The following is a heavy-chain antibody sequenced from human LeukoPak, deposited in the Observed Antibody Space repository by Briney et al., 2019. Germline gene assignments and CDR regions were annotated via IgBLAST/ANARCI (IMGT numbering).Heavy chain of an antibody. V-gene: IGHV3-23*01. Sequence: GGSLRLSCAASGFTFSSYAMSWVRQAPGKGLEWVSAISGSGGSTYYADSVKGRFTISRDNSKNTPYLQMNSLRAEDTAVYYCAKDRGYDYVWGSYRSPYYYMDVWGKGTTVTVSS. CDR1: GFTFSSYA. CDR3: AKDRGYDYVWGSYRSPYYYMDV. D-gene: IGHD3-16*02. J-gene: IGHJ6*03. CDR2: ISGSGGST.